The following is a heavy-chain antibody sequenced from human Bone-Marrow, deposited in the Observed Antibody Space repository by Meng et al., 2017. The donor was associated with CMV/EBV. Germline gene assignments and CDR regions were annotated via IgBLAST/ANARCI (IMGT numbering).Heavy chain of an antibody. CDR2: ISYDGSYK. CDR3: ARGQDDFWSCYYSF. V-gene: IGHV3-30*04. J-gene: IGHJ4*02. CDR1: GFIFSGYA. Sequence: GGSLRLSCAASGFIFSGYAMHWVRQAPGKGLDWVAVISYDGSYKYHADSVKGRFTISRDNSKNTLYLQMNSLRAEDTAVYYCARGQDDFWSCYYSFWGQGTLVTVSS. D-gene: IGHD3-3*01.